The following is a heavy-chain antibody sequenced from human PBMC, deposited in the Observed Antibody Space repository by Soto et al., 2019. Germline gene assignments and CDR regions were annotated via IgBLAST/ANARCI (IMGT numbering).Heavy chain of an antibody. CDR2: IKEDGSET. V-gene: IGHV3-7*01. J-gene: IGHJ5*02. Sequence: QSGGSLRLSCGGSGFTFSRYWMSWVRQAPGKGLEWVANIKEDGSETYYVDSVKGRFTISRDNAKNSVFLQMNSLRGEDTAVYYCARGRTWFAPWGQGTLVTVSS. CDR1: GFTFSRYW. CDR3: ARGRTWFAP.